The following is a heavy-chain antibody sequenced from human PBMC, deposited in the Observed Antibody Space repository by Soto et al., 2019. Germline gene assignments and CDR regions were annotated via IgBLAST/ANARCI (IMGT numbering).Heavy chain of an antibody. CDR2: IYHSGIT. CDR1: GASISSTNW. CDR3: ARDGWDCSTSTSCRREYVDF. V-gene: IGHV4-4*02. D-gene: IGHD2-2*01. J-gene: IGHJ4*02. Sequence: PSETLSLTCAVSGASISSTNWWTWVRQPPGKGLEWIGEIYHSGITNNNPSLKSRVTLSVDKSKNHLLLKLDSVTAADTAVYYCARDGWDCSTSTSCRREYVDFWGQGTLVT.